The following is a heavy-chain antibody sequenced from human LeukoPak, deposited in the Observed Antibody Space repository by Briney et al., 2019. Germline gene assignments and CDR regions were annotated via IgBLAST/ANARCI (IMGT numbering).Heavy chain of an antibody. CDR2: IYYSGST. CDR1: GGSISSSSYY. J-gene: IGHJ5*02. CDR3: ARGKRSYNWFDP. V-gene: IGHV4-39*07. Sequence: SETLSLTCTVSGGSISSSSYYWGWIRQPPGKGLEWIGSIYYSGSTYYNPSLKSRVTISVDTSKSQFSLKLSSVTAADTAVYYCARGKRSYNWFDPWGQGTLVTVSS. D-gene: IGHD2-15*01.